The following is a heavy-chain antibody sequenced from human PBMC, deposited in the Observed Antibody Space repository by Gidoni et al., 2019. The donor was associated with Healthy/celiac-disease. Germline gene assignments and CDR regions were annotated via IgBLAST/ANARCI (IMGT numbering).Heavy chain of an antibody. CDR2: SSSSSSYT. Sequence: QLQLVESGGRLVRPGRPLRLASAATGFTFSAYYMSWIRQARGKGLELVAYSSSSSSYTNDADSVKGRFTISRDNAKNSLYLQMNSMSAEDTAVYYGARSTYYYDRSGYHAFDIWGQGTMVTVSS. D-gene: IGHD3-22*01. CDR1: GFTFSAYY. CDR3: ARSTYYYDRSGYHAFDI. V-gene: IGHV3-11*06. J-gene: IGHJ3*02.